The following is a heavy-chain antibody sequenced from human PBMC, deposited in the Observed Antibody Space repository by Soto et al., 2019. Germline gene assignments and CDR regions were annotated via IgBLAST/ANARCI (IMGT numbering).Heavy chain of an antibody. CDR2: ISYDGSNK. Sequence: GGSLRLSCAASGFTFSSYGMHWVRQAPGKGLEWVAVISYDGSNKYYADSVKGRFTISRDNSKNTLYLQMNSLRAEDTAVYYCAKGLAVAGYYYYGMDVWGQGTTVTVSS. V-gene: IGHV3-30*18. CDR3: AKGLAVAGYYYYGMDV. J-gene: IGHJ6*02. CDR1: GFTFSSYG. D-gene: IGHD6-19*01.